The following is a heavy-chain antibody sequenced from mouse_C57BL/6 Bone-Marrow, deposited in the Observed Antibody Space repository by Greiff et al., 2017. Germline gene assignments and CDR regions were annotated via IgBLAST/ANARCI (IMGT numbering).Heavy chain of an antibody. J-gene: IGHJ4*01. CDR3: ARVTIYYDYAMDY. CDR2: INYDGSST. V-gene: IGHV5-16*01. D-gene: IGHD2-1*01. Sequence: EVKLMESEGGLVQPGSSMKLSCTASGFTFSDYYMAWVRQVPEKGLEWVANINYDGSSTYYLDSLKSRFIISRDNAKNILYLQMSSLKSEDTATYYCARVTIYYDYAMDYWGQGTSVTVSS. CDR1: GFTFSDYY.